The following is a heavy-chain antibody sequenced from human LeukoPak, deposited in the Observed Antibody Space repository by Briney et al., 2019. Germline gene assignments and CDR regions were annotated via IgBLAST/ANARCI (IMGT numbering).Heavy chain of an antibody. V-gene: IGHV3-21*01. Sequence: GGSLRLSCAASGFTFSSYSMNWVRQAPGKGLEWVSSISSSSSYIYYADSVKGRFTISRDNAKNSLYLQMNSLRAEDTAVYYCARGSGYCSSTSCYTDYYYMDVWGKGTTVTVSS. CDR2: ISSSSSYI. D-gene: IGHD2-2*02. J-gene: IGHJ6*03. CDR3: ARGSGYCSSTSCYTDYYYMDV. CDR1: GFTFSSYS.